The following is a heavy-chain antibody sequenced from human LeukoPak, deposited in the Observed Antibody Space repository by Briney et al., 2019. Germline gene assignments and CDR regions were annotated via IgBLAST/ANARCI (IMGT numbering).Heavy chain of an antibody. V-gene: IGHV3-74*01. CDR3: ARVSSIVYCGGDCYFDAFDI. D-gene: IGHD2-21*01. Sequence: GGSLRLSCAASGLTFSSYWMHWVRQAPGKGLVWVPRIKSDGSSTTYADSVKGRFTISRDNAKNTLYLQMNSLRAEDTAVYCCARVSSIVYCGGDCYFDAFDIWGQGTMVTVSS. CDR2: IKSDGSST. J-gene: IGHJ3*02. CDR1: GLTFSSYW.